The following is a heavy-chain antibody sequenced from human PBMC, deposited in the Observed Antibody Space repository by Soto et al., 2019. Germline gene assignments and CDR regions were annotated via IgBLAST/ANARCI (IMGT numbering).Heavy chain of an antibody. D-gene: IGHD3-9*01. Sequence: PGGSLRLSCAGSGFTPTTTPLSWVRQRPGKGLEWVTTISGTASRTYYVDSVKGRFFISRDNSKNTETLQMNNPTVDVTDVYYCATSFRYFDNWGQGTRVTVSS. V-gene: IGHV3-23*01. CDR2: ISGTASRT. CDR3: ATSFRYFDN. J-gene: IGHJ4*02. CDR1: GFTPTTTP.